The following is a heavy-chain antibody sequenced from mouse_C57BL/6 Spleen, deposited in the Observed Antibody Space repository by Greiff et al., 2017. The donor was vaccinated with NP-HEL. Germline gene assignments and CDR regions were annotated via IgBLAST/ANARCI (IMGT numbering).Heavy chain of an antibody. V-gene: IGHV5-4*01. CDR2: ISDGGSYT. CDR3: ARVLLLRWFDY. D-gene: IGHD1-1*01. Sequence: EVQLVESGGGLVKPGGSLKLSCAASGFTFSSYAMSWVRQTPEKRLEWVATISDGGSYTYYPDNVKGRFTISRDNAKNNLYLQMSHLKSEDTAMYYCARVLLLRWFDYWGQGTTLTVSS. J-gene: IGHJ2*01. CDR1: GFTFSSYA.